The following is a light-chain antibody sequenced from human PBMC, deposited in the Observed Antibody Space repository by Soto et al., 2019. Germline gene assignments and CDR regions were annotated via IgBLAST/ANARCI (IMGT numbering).Light chain of an antibody. Sequence: DIQMTQSPSSLSASVGDRVTITCQASQDISNYLNWYQQKPGKAPKLLIYAASTLHTGVPSRFSGSGSGTEFTLTISSLQPEDFATYYCQQLNSYLITFGQGTRLEI. CDR3: QQLNSYLIT. J-gene: IGKJ5*01. CDR2: AAS. CDR1: QDISNY. V-gene: IGKV1-9*01.